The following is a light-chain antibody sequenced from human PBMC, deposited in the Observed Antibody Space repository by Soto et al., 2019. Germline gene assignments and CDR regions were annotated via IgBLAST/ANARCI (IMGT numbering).Light chain of an antibody. CDR2: DVA. CDR3: QQRANLWT. V-gene: IGKV3-11*01. J-gene: IGKJ1*01. CDR1: QSVYSL. Sequence: EVVLTQSPATLYLSPGERATVSCRASQSVYSLLAWYQQKPGQAPRLLIFDVATRATGIPARFSGSGFGTDFTLTISNLEPEDFAVYYCQQRANLWTFGQGTRVQIK.